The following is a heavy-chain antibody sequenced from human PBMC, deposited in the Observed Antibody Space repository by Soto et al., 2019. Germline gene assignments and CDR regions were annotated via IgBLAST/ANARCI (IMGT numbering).Heavy chain of an antibody. CDR3: ARGKKNSGSYYVYYYGMDV. CDR2: INHSGST. D-gene: IGHD1-26*01. V-gene: IGHV4-34*01. Sequence: SETLSLTCAVYGWSFSGYYWSWIRQPPGKGLEWIGEINHSGSTNYNPSLKSRVTISVDTSKNQFSLKLSSVTAADTAVYYCARGKKNSGSYYVYYYGMDVWGQGTTVTSP. CDR1: GWSFSGYY. J-gene: IGHJ6*02.